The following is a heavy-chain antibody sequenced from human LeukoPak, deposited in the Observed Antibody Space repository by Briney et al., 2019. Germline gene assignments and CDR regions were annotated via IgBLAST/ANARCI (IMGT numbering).Heavy chain of an antibody. V-gene: IGHV3-48*03. CDR1: GLTFINYA. CDR2: ISSSGSTI. Sequence: GGTLRLSCAASGLTFINYAMTWVRQAPGKGLEWVSYISSSGSTIYYADSVKGRFTISRDNAKNSLYLQMNSLRAEDTAVYYCAELGITMIGGVWGKGTTVTISS. CDR3: AELGITMIGGV. D-gene: IGHD3-10*02. J-gene: IGHJ6*04.